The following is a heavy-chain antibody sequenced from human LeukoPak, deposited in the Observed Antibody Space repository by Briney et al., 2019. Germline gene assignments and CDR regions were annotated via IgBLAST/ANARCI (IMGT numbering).Heavy chain of an antibody. CDR2: ISAYNGNT. CDR3: ARVIAAAGTYGMDV. V-gene: IGHV1-18*01. CDR1: GYTFSTSG. Sequence: ASVKVSCQSSGYTFSTSGISWLRQAPGQGLEWMGWISAYNGNTNYAQKLQGRVTMTTDTSTSTAYMELRSLRSDDTAVYYCARVIAAAGTYGMDVWGQGTTVTVSS. D-gene: IGHD6-13*01. J-gene: IGHJ6*02.